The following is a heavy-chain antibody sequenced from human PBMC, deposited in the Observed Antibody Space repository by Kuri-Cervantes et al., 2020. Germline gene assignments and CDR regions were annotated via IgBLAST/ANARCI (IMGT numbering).Heavy chain of an antibody. V-gene: IGHV3-23*01. J-gene: IGHJ4*02. CDR1: GFTFSSYA. CDR2: ISASGVNT. Sequence: GGSLRLSCAASGFTFSSYAMSWVRQAPGKGLEWVSGISASGVNTYYADSVKGRFTISRDNSKNTLYLQMSSLRAEDTAVYYCAKEEWLVPSAEDYWGQGTLVTVSS. D-gene: IGHD6-19*01. CDR3: AKEEWLVPSAEDY.